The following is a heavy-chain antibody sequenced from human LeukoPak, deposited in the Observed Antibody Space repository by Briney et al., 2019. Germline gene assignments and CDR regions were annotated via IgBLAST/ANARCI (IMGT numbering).Heavy chain of an antibody. CDR2: MNHNSGKT. D-gene: IGHD6-6*01. Sequence: ASVKVSCKASGYMFTSYDINWVRQAARHGLEGMGWMNHNSGKTGYAQKFQARVTMTSNTSISTAYMQLSSLRSADTAVYYCARGRTGSSTLDYWGQGTLVTVSS. J-gene: IGHJ4*02. V-gene: IGHV1-8*01. CDR1: GYMFTSYD. CDR3: ARGRTGSSTLDY.